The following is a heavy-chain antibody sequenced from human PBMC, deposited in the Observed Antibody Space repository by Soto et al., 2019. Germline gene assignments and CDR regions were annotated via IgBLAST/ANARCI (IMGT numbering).Heavy chain of an antibody. J-gene: IGHJ4*02. V-gene: IGHV4-30-4*01. Sequence: TCTVSGGSISSGDYYWSWIRQPPGKGLECIGYIYYSGSTYYNPSLKSRVTISVDTSKNQFSLKLSSVTAADTAVYYCARVPLYDSSGRSYYFDYWGQGTLVTVSS. CDR3: ARVPLYDSSGRSYYFDY. D-gene: IGHD3-22*01. CDR1: GGSISSGDYY. CDR2: IYYSGST.